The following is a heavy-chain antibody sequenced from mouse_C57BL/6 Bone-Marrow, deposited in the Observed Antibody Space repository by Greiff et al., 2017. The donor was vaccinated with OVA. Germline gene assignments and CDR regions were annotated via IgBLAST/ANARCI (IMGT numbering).Heavy chain of an antibody. J-gene: IGHJ1*03. CDR1: GFTFSDYY. Sequence: DVQLVESEGGLVQPGSSMKLSCTASGFTFSDYYMAWVRQVPEKGLEWVANINYDGSSTYYLDSLKSRFIISRANSKNILYLQMSSLNSEDTATYYCESDREYYYGSSYWYFDDWGTGTTVTVSS. V-gene: IGHV5-16*01. D-gene: IGHD1-1*01. CDR3: ESDREYYYGSSYWYFDD. CDR2: INYDGSST.